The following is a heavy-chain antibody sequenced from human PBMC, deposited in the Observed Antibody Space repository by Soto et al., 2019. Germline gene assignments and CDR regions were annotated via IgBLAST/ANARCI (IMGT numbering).Heavy chain of an antibody. V-gene: IGHV3-30*18. CDR3: AKSGLRGCSGGSCYSYYSYGMDV. J-gene: IGHJ6*02. Sequence: QVQLVESGGGVVQPGRSLRLSCAASGFTFSSYGMHWVRQAPGKGLEWVAVISYDGSNKYYADSVKGRFTISRDNSKNTLYLQMKRLRAEDTAVYYCAKSGLRGCSGGSCYSYYSYGMDVWGQGTTVTVSS. CDR2: ISYDGSNK. D-gene: IGHD2-15*01. CDR1: GFTFSSYG.